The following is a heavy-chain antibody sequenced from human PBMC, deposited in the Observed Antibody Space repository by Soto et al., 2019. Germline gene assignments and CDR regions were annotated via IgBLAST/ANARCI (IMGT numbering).Heavy chain of an antibody. Sequence: QVQLVQSGAEVKKPGASVKVSCKASGYTFTSYGISWVRQAPGQGLEWMGWISAYNGNTNYAQKLQGRVTMTTDTXTXTXXVELRSLRSYDTAVYYCARTGFYYYGSGSPVAVDYWGQGTLVTVSS. CDR3: ARTGFYYYGSGSPVAVDY. CDR2: ISAYNGNT. J-gene: IGHJ4*02. V-gene: IGHV1-18*01. CDR1: GYTFTSYG. D-gene: IGHD3-10*01.